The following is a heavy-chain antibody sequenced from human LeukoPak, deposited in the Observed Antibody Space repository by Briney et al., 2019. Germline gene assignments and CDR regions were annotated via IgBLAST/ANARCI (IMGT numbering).Heavy chain of an antibody. Sequence: GRSLRLSCAASGFTFDSYAMSWVRQAPGKGLEWISVISGSGGRTSYADSVKGRIIISRNNSKNTLHLQMHSLRAEDTAVYYCVKEKLAYCGGDCFGEYFQDWGQGTLVTVSS. CDR2: ISGSGGRT. J-gene: IGHJ1*01. CDR3: VKEKLAYCGGDCFGEYFQD. V-gene: IGHV3-23*01. D-gene: IGHD2-21*02. CDR1: GFTFDSYA.